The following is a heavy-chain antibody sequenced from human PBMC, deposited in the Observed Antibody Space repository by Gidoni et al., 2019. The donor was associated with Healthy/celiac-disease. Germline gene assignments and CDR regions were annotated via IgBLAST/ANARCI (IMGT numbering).Heavy chain of an antibody. D-gene: IGHD3-10*01. CDR2: ISSSSSTR. V-gene: IGHV3-48*01. Sequence: EVQLVESGGGLVQPGGSLSLSCAASGFTFSSYSMNWVRQAPGKGLEWVSYISSSSSTRYYADSVKGRFTISRDNAKNSLYLQMNSLRAEDTAVYYCARGTPSLTVLLYPDYWGQGTLVTVTS. CDR3: ARGTPSLTVLLYPDY. CDR1: GFTFSSYS. J-gene: IGHJ4*02.